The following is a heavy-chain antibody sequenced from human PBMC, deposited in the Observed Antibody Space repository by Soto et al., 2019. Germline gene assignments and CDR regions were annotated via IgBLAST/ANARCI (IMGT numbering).Heavy chain of an antibody. D-gene: IGHD4-4*01. V-gene: IGHV3-7*03. J-gene: IGHJ4*02. Sequence: EVQLVQSGGGLVQPGGSLRLSCVGSGFTFSDFYMNWVRQAPGKGLEWVANIRPAGYGQNLVESVKGRFTTSRDNAENSLFLQINSLRADDTAVYYCAGWGGHDYNYWGQGILVTVSS. CDR2: IRPAGYGQ. CDR3: AGWGGHDYNY. CDR1: GFTFSDFY.